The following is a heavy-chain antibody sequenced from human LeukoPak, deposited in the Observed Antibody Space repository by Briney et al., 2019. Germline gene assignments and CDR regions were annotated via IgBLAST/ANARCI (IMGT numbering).Heavy chain of an antibody. Sequence: GGSLRLSCAASGFTVSTNYMSWVRQAPGKGLEWVSVIYRDGRTYYPDSVKGRFTISRDNSKNTLYLQMNSLRAEDTAVYYCARDSGRFDVFDIWGQGTMVTVSS. V-gene: IGHV3-53*01. D-gene: IGHD3-10*01. CDR2: IYRDGRT. CDR1: GFTVSTNY. J-gene: IGHJ3*02. CDR3: ARDSGRFDVFDI.